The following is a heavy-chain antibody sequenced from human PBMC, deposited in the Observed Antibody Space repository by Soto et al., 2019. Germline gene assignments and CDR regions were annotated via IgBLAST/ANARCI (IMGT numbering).Heavy chain of an antibody. V-gene: IGHV3-30-3*01. CDR1: GFTFSDFA. CDR3: ARDPPLSVLVVVATDDF. J-gene: IGHJ4*02. CDR2: ISYDGSNE. Sequence: QVQLVESGGGVVQPGRSLRVSCAGSGFTFSDFAIHWVRQAPGKGLEWVAVISYDGSNEYYADSVKGRFTISRDNDKNLVYLQMDSLRAEDTAVYYCARDPPLSVLVVVATDDFWGQGTLVTVSS. D-gene: IGHD2-21*01.